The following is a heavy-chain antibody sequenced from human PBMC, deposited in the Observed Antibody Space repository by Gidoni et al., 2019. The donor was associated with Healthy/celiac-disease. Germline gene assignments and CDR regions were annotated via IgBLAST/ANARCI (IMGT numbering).Heavy chain of an antibody. CDR1: GGSISSSSYY. J-gene: IGHJ4*02. V-gene: IGHV4-39*07. Sequence: QLQLQESGPGLVKPSETRSLTCNVTGGSISSSSYYWGWIRQPPGKGLEWIGSIYYSGSTYYNPSLKSRVTISVDTSKNQFSLKLSSLTAADTAVYYCARFHSNQDSESDYWGQGTLVTVSS. D-gene: IGHD2-2*01. CDR3: ARFHSNQDSESDY. CDR2: IYYSGST.